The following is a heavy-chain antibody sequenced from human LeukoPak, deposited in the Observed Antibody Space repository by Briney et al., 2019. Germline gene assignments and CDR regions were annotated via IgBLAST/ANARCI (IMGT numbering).Heavy chain of an antibody. V-gene: IGHV4-31*03. J-gene: IGHJ4*02. Sequence: SQTLSLTCTVSGGSISSGGYYWSWIRQPPGKGLEWIGYIYYSGSTYYNPSLKSRVTISVDTSKNQFSLKLSSVTAADTAVYFCARLSDSSSSHDYWGQGTLVTVSS. CDR3: ARLSDSSSSHDY. CDR1: GGSISSGGYY. D-gene: IGHD6-6*01. CDR2: IYYSGST.